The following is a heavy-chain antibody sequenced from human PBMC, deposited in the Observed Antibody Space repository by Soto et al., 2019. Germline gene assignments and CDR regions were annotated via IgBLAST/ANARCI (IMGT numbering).Heavy chain of an antibody. J-gene: IGHJ4*02. Sequence: QVTLKESGPVLVKPTETLTLTCTVSGFSLSNARMGVSWISQPPGKALEWLAHIFSNDEKSYSTSLKSRLTISDDTSKSQVVLTMTNMDPVDTATYYCARILYSSGWSEWYFFDYWGQGTMVTVSS. CDR3: ARILYSSGWSEWYFFDY. V-gene: IGHV2-26*01. CDR2: IFSNDEK. CDR1: GFSLSNARMG. D-gene: IGHD6-19*01.